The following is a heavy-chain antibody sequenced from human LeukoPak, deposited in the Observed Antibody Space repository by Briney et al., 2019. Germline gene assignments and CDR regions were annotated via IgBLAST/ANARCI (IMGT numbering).Heavy chain of an antibody. D-gene: IGHD2-2*02. J-gene: IGHJ5*02. Sequence: PGGPLRLSCAASGFPFSSYAMHWVRQPPGKGLEYVSAISSNGGNTYYANSVKGRFTISRDNSKDTLYLQMGRLRAEDMAVYYCARAGFYCSSTSCYRRPFGWFDPWGQGTLVTVSS. V-gene: IGHV3-64*01. CDR2: ISSNGGNT. CDR1: GFPFSSYA. CDR3: ARAGFYCSSTSCYRRPFGWFDP.